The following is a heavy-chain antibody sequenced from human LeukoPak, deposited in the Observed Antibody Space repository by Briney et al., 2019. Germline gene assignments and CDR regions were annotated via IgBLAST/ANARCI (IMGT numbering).Heavy chain of an antibody. CDR3: ANAPEAAGTAPPFDY. D-gene: IGHD6-13*01. V-gene: IGHV3-43*02. Sequence: GGSLRLSCAASGFTFDDYAMHWVRQAPGKGLEWVSLISGDGGSTYYADSVKGRFTISRDNSKNSLYLQMNSLRTEDTALYYCANAPEAAGTAPPFDYWGQGTLVTVSS. CDR2: ISGDGGST. CDR1: GFTFDDYA. J-gene: IGHJ4*02.